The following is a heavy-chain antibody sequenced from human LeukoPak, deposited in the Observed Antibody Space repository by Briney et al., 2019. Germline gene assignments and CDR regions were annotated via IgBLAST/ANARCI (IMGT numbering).Heavy chain of an antibody. CDR1: GFTSSSYE. D-gene: IGHD3-10*02. J-gene: IGHJ6*04. V-gene: IGHV3-48*03. CDR3: AELGITMIGGV. Sequence: GGSLRLSCAAPGFTSSSYEMNCVRQAPGRGLEWVSYIRSSGSTIYYADSVKGRFTISRDNAKNSLYLQMNSLRAEDTAVYYCAELGITMIGGVWGKGTTVTISS. CDR2: IRSSGSTI.